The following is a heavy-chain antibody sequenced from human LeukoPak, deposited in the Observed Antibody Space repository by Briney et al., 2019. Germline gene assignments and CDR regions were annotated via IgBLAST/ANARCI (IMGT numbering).Heavy chain of an antibody. D-gene: IGHD2-2*01. Sequence: PGGSLRLSCAASGFTFSAYWMHWVRQAPGKGLVWVSRINSDGSSTSYADSVKGRFTISRDNAKNTLYLQMNSLRAEDTAVYYCARDWVPAAPQTTNWFDPWDQGTLVIVSS. CDR1: GFTFSAYW. CDR3: ARDWVPAAPQTTNWFDP. CDR2: INSDGSST. J-gene: IGHJ5*02. V-gene: IGHV3-74*01.